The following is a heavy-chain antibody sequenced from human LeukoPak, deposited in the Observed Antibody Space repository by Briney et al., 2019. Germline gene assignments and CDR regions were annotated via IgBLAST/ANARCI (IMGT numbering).Heavy chain of an antibody. Sequence: GGSLRLSCAASGFTFSSYWMSWVRQAPGKGLEWVANIKQDGSEKYYVDSVKGRFTISRDNAKNSLYLQMNSLRAEDTAVYYCARTQSSIAMIVVVSLDAFDIWGQGTMVTVSP. J-gene: IGHJ3*02. V-gene: IGHV3-7*01. D-gene: IGHD3-22*01. CDR1: GFTFSSYW. CDR3: ARTQSSIAMIVVVSLDAFDI. CDR2: IKQDGSEK.